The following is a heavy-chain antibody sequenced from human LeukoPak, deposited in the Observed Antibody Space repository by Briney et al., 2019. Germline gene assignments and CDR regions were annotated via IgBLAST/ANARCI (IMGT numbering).Heavy chain of an antibody. D-gene: IGHD1-26*01. CDR2: IYHSGST. V-gene: IGHV4-39*07. CDR3: AKSAQVDLLSLYFDY. CDR1: GGSISSSSYY. J-gene: IGHJ4*02. Sequence: SETLSLTCTVSGGSISSSSYYWGWIRQPPGKGLEWIGSIYHSGSTYYNPSLKSRVTISVDASKNQFSLKLSSVTAADTAVYYCAKSAQVDLLSLYFDYWGQGTLVTVSS.